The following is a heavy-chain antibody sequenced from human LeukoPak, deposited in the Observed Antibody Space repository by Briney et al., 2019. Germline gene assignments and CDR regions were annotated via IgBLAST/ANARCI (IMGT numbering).Heavy chain of an antibody. CDR2: ISSSSSTI. CDR3: ARVDYDSSGYYYWRRVPIFDY. J-gene: IGHJ4*02. Sequence: PGGSLRLSCAASGFTFSSYSMNWVRQAPGKGLEWVSYISSSSSTIYYADSVKGRFTISRDNAKNSLYLQMNSLRAEDTAVYYCARVDYDSSGYYYWRRVPIFDYWGQGTLVTVSS. D-gene: IGHD3-22*01. CDR1: GFTFSSYS. V-gene: IGHV3-48*04.